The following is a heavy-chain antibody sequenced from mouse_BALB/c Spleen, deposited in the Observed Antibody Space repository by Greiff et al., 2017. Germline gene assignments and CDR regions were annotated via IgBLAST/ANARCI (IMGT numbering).Heavy chain of an antibody. D-gene: IGHD2-1*01. CDR3: ARNYGNSCFAY. V-gene: IGHV2-6-7*01. CDR1: GFSLTGYG. CDR2: IWGDGST. Sequence: VQLQESGPGLVAPSQSLSITCTVSGFSLTGYGVNWVRQPPGKGLEWLGMIWGDGSTDYNSALKSRLSISKDNSKSQVFLKMHSLQTDDTTRYYCARNYGNSCFAYWGQGTLVTVSA. J-gene: IGHJ3*01.